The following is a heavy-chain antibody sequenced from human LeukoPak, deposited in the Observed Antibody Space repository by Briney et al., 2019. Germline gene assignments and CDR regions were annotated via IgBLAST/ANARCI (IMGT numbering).Heavy chain of an antibody. J-gene: IGHJ3*02. CDR3: ARPMVRGVIIVYGAFDI. CDR2: ISYDGSNK. CDR1: GFTFSSYA. Sequence: RSLRLSCAASGFTFSSYAMHWVRQAPGKGLEWVAVISYDGSNKYYADSVKGRFTISRDNSKNTPYLQMNSLRAEDTAVYYCARPMVRGVIIVYGAFDIWGQGTMVTVSS. V-gene: IGHV3-30*04. D-gene: IGHD3-10*01.